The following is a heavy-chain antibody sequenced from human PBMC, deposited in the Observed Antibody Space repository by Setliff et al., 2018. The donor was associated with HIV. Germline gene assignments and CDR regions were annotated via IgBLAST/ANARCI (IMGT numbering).Heavy chain of an antibody. D-gene: IGHD5-18*01. CDR1: GGSISSGYYY. Sequence: SETLSLTCTVSGGSISSGYYYWSWIRQHPGKGLEWIGYIYHSGNTYYNPSLKSRVSISVDRSKNHFSPRLSSVTAADTAVYYCARRWGIRGYSSWGQGTLVTGSS. J-gene: IGHJ5*02. CDR3: ARRWGIRGYSS. CDR2: IYHSGNT. V-gene: IGHV4-30-2*01.